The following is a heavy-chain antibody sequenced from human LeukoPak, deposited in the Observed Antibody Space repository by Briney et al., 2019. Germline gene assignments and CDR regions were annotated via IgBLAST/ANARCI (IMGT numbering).Heavy chain of an antibody. CDR1: GFTFSSYS. J-gene: IGHJ4*02. CDR3: ARDCSGGSCYLLYYFDY. CDR2: NSSSSSYI. Sequence: GGSLRLSCAASGFTFSSYSMNWVRQAPGKGLEWVSSNSSSSSYIYYADSVKGRFTISRDNAKNSLYLQMNSLRAEDTAVYYCARDCSGGSCYLLYYFDYWGQGTLVTVSS. V-gene: IGHV3-21*01. D-gene: IGHD2-15*01.